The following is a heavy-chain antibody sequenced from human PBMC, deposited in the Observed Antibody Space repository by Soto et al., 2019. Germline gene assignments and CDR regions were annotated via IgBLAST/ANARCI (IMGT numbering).Heavy chain of an antibody. J-gene: IGHJ5*02. Sequence: QVQLPESGPGLVKPSEPLSLTCAVSGGSISGYYWNWIRQPPGKGLEWVGYIYSSGSTNYNPSLKSRVTMSVDTSKNQFSLKLNSVTAADTAVYYCARSGSYHQSFSTWGQGTLVTVSS. CDR1: GGSISGYY. CDR3: ARSGSYHQSFST. CDR2: IYSSGST. D-gene: IGHD1-26*01. V-gene: IGHV4-59*01.